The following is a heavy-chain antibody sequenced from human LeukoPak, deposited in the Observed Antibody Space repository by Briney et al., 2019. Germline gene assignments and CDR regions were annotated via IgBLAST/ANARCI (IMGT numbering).Heavy chain of an antibody. CDR3: ARHTNCSGGSCYSGFDY. D-gene: IGHD2-15*01. V-gene: IGHV4-39*01. Sequence: SETLSLTCTVSGGSISSSSYYWGWIRQPPGKGLEWIGGIYYSGSTYYNPSLKSRVTISVDTSKNQFSLKLSSVTAADTAVYYCARHTNCSGGSCYSGFDYWGQGTLVTVSS. J-gene: IGHJ4*02. CDR2: IYYSGST. CDR1: GGSISSSSYY.